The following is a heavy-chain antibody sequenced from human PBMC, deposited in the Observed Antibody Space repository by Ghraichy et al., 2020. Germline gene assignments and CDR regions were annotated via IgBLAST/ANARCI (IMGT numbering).Heavy chain of an antibody. Sequence: GGSLRLSCAASGFTFSSYGMHWVRQAPGKGLEWVAVISYDGSNKYYADSVKGRFTISRDNSKNTLYLQMNSLRAEDTAVYYCAKGERYDSSGYYYYWGQGTLVNVSS. J-gene: IGHJ4*02. CDR1: GFTFSSYG. CDR3: AKGERYDSSGYYYY. D-gene: IGHD3-22*01. V-gene: IGHV3-30*18. CDR2: ISYDGSNK.